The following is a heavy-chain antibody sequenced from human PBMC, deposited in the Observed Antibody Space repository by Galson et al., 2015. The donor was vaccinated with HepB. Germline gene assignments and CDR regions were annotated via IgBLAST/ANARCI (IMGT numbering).Heavy chain of an antibody. Sequence: QSGAEVKKPGESLRISCKGSGYSFTNYWISWVRQMPGKGLEWVGRIDPSDSYTNYSPSFQGHVTISADKSINTAYLQWNSLKASDTAMYYCAREYFYYYAMDVWGQGTTVTVSS. CDR3: AREYFYYYAMDV. V-gene: IGHV5-10-1*01. J-gene: IGHJ6*02. CDR2: IDPSDSYT. CDR1: GYSFTNYW.